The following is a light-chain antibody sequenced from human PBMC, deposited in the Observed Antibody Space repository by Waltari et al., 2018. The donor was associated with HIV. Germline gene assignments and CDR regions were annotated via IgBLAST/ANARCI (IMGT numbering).Light chain of an antibody. CDR2: TNE. Sequence: QSVLTQHPPVSGTPGQNVTISCSGNSSNIGSNILNWYQQLPGAAPKLLIYTNEQRPSGVPDRFSGSKSGTSASLAISGLQSADEADYYCAAWDDSLNGMFGGGTKLTVL. J-gene: IGLJ3*02. CDR3: AAWDDSLNGM. V-gene: IGLV1-44*01. CDR1: SSNIGSNI.